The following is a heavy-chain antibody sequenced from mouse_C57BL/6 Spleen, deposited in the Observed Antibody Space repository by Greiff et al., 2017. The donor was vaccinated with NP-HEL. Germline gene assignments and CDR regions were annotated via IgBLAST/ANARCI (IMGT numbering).Heavy chain of an antibody. Sequence: EVQLQESGPGLVKPSQSLSLTCSVTGYSITSGYYWNWIRQFPGNKLEWMGYISYDGSNNYNPSLKNRISITRDTSKNQFFLKLNSVTTEDTATDYCARFYYDYDEGFDYWGQGTTLTVSS. CDR1: GYSITSGYY. CDR2: ISYDGSN. D-gene: IGHD2-4*01. J-gene: IGHJ2*01. V-gene: IGHV3-6*01. CDR3: ARFYYDYDEGFDY.